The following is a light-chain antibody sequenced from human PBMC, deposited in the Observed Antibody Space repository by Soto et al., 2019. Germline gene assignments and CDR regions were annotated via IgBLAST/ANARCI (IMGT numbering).Light chain of an antibody. J-gene: IGLJ3*02. CDR3: SSYTSSSTLV. V-gene: IGLV2-14*01. Sequence: QSVLTQPASVSASPGQSITISCTGTTSDVGKYNYVSWFQQHPDKAPKLMIYEVSNRPSGVSNRFSGSKSGNTASLTISGLQAEDEDDYYCSSYTSSSTLVFGGGTKVTVL. CDR2: EVS. CDR1: TSDVGKYNY.